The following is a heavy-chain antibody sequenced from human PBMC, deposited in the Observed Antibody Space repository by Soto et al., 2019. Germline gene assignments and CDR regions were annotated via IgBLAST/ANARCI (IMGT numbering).Heavy chain of an antibody. J-gene: IGHJ6*02. V-gene: IGHV1-3*01. Sequence: QVQLVQSGAEVKKPGASVKVSCKASGYTFTTYVMHWVRQAPGQRLEWMGWINAGNDNTKYSQKFQGRVTITRDTSASTVYMELSSLSSEDTAVYYCVRVGHYYYGMDVWGQGTTVTVSS. CDR3: VRVGHYYYGMDV. CDR1: GYTFTTYV. CDR2: INAGNDNT. D-gene: IGHD3-3*01.